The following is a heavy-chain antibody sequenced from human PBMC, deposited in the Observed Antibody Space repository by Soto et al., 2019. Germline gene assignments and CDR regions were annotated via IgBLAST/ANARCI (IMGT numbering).Heavy chain of an antibody. CDR1: GGSMRNYV. D-gene: IGHD6-13*01. V-gene: IGHV4-59*01. CDR3: AAGEASSRNLAPYYLDL. CDR2: IHYSGTT. Sequence: PSETLSLTCTVSGGSMRNYVWTWIRQPPGKGLEWIGYIHYSGTTSFFPSYNPSLRSRVTISEDTSKNQFSLRLLSVHTADTAVYFCAAGEASSRNLAPYYLDLWGPGPLVTVS. J-gene: IGHJ4*02.